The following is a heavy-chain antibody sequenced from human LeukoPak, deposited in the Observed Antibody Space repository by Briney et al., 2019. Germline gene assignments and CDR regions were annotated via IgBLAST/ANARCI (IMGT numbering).Heavy chain of an antibody. Sequence: KFRGRVTITRDTSASTAYMELSSLRSEDTAVYYCARGDHIVVVPAAIEGWFDPWGQGTLVTVSS. D-gene: IGHD2-2*02. CDR3: ARGDHIVVVPAAIEGWFDP. V-gene: IGHV1-3*01. J-gene: IGHJ5*02.